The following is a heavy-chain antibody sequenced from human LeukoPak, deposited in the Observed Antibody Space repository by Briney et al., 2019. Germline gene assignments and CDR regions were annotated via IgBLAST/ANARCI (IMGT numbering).Heavy chain of an antibody. CDR2: IYYSGST. Sequence: SETLSLTCTVSGGSISSGGYYWSWIRQHPGKGLEWIGYIYYSGSTYYNPSLKSRVTISVDTPKNQFSLKLSSVTAADTAVYYCARVNSVTRGIGAFDIWGQGTMVTVSS. CDR1: GGSISSGGYY. D-gene: IGHD4-17*01. CDR3: ARVNSVTRGIGAFDI. V-gene: IGHV4-31*03. J-gene: IGHJ3*02.